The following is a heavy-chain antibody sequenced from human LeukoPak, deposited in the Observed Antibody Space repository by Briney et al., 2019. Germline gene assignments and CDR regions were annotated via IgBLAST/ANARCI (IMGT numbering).Heavy chain of an antibody. Sequence: GGSLRLSCAASGFTVSSNYMSWVRQAPGKGLEWVSAISGSGGSTYYADSVKGRFTISRDNSKNTLYLQMNSLRAEDTAVYYCAKHPYGDAPTDAFDIWGQGTMVTVSS. CDR2: ISGSGGST. D-gene: IGHD4-17*01. CDR1: GFTVSSNY. J-gene: IGHJ3*02. CDR3: AKHPYGDAPTDAFDI. V-gene: IGHV3-23*01.